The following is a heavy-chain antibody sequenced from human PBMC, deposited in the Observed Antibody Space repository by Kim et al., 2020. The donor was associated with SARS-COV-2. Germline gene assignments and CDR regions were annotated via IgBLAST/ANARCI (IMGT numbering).Heavy chain of an antibody. CDR1: GVSISSSSYY. CDR2: IYYSGST. D-gene: IGHD3-9*01. CDR3: ARVYILTGRLGDAFDI. Sequence: SETLSLTCTVSGVSISSSSYYWGWIRQPPGKGLEWIVSIYYSGSTYYNPSLKSRVTISVDTSKNQFSLKLSPVTAADTAVYYCARVYILTGRLGDAFDIWGQGTMVTVSS. V-gene: IGHV4-39*01. J-gene: IGHJ3*02.